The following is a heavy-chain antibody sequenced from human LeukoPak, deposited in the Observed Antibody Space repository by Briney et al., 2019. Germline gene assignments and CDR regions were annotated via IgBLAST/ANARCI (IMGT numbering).Heavy chain of an antibody. Sequence: ASVKVSCKASGYTFTVYYIHWVRQAPGQGLEWMGWIDPNSGGTNYAQKFQGRVTMTRDTSISTAYMELSRLRSDDTAVYYCARTPGYYDSSGYYEVYDYWGQGTLVTVSS. CDR3: ARTPGYYDSSGYYEVYDY. V-gene: IGHV1-2*02. J-gene: IGHJ4*02. D-gene: IGHD3-22*01. CDR1: GYTFTVYY. CDR2: IDPNSGGT.